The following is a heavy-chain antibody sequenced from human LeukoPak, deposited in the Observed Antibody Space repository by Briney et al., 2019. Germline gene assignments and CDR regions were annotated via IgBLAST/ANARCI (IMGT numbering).Heavy chain of an antibody. CDR3: ARGMIAFGGVIVSNWFDP. J-gene: IGHJ5*02. CDR2: TGAYNGNT. V-gene: IGHV1-18*01. D-gene: IGHD3-16*02. Sequence: GASVTVTCKASAYTFTSNSNGLVRHAPAQGHELMGLTGAYNGNTNYAQKLQGRVTMTTDASTSTAYMELRSLRSDDTGVYYCARGMIAFGGVIVSNWFDPWGQGTLVTVSS. CDR1: AYTFTSNS.